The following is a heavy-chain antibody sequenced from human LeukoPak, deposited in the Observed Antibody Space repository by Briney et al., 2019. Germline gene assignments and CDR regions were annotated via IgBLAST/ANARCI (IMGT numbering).Heavy chain of an antibody. J-gene: IGHJ6*03. CDR1: GGSISSYY. V-gene: IGHV4-4*07. CDR3: ARGQPDKYYYYYMDV. CDR2: IYTSGST. Sequence: SETLSLTCTVSGGSISSYYWSWIRQPAGKGLEWIGRIYTSGSTNYNPSLKSRVTMSVDTSKNQFSLKLSSVTAADTAVYYCARGQPDKYYYYYMDVWGKGTTVTVSS.